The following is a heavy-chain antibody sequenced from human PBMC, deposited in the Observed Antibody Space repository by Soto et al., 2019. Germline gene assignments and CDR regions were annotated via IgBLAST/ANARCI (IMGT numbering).Heavy chain of an antibody. CDR2: FDPEDGET. Sequence: ASVKVSCEVSGYTLTELSMHWVRQAPGEGLEWMGGFDPEDGETIYAQKFQGRVTMTEDTSTDTAYMELSSLRSEDTAVYYCAGTTPNYYYYYGMDVWGQGTTVTVS. D-gene: IGHD1-7*01. J-gene: IGHJ6*02. V-gene: IGHV1-24*01. CDR3: AGTTPNYYYYYGMDV. CDR1: GYTLTELS.